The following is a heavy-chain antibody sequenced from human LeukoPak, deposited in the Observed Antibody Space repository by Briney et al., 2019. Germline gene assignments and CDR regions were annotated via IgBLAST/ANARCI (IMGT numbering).Heavy chain of an antibody. CDR3: ARDQTGTTYY. CDR1: GFTFSDYY. D-gene: IGHD1-1*01. Sequence: GGSLRLSCAASGFTFSDYYMSWIRQAPGRGLEGFPTIIGGGSTTYYADSVKGRFTISRDNAKNSMYLQMNSLGAEDTAVYYCARDQTGTTYYWGQGTLVTVSS. V-gene: IGHV3-11*01. CDR2: IIGGGSTT. J-gene: IGHJ4*02.